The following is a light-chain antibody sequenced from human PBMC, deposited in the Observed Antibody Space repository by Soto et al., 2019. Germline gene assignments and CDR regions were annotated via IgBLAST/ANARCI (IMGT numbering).Light chain of an antibody. Sequence: EIVLTQTPLLSPVTLGQPASISCRSSRSLVASDGNACLTWLHQRPGQPPRPLIYKVSQRLSGVPDRFSGSGAGIDFTLHISRVEAEDVGTYFCMQATQLRTFAQGTRLEIK. J-gene: IGKJ5*01. CDR3: MQATQLRT. V-gene: IGKV2-24*01. CDR1: RSLVASDGNAC. CDR2: KVS.